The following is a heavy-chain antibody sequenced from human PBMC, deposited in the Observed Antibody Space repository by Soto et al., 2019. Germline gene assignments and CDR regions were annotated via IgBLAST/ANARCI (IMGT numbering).Heavy chain of an antibody. V-gene: IGHV2-5*02. CDR3: AHSTLSWYYGSGSYYNPHFDY. Sequence: SGPTLVNPTQTLTLTCTFSGFSLSTSGVGVGWIRQPPGKALEWLALIYWDDDKRYSPSLKSRLTITKDTSKNQVVLTMTNMDPVDTATYYCAHSTLSWYYGSGSYYNPHFDYWGQGTLVTVSS. J-gene: IGHJ4*02. CDR1: GFSLSTSGVG. CDR2: IYWDDDK. D-gene: IGHD3-10*01.